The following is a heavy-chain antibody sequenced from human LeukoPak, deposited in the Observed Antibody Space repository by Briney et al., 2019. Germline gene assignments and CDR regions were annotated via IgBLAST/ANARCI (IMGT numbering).Heavy chain of an antibody. CDR1: GYTFTDYF. Sequence: ASEKVSCKASGYTFTDYFLHWVRQAPGQGLEWMGWINPKKGDTNYAQKFQGRVTVTWDTSTTTAYMELNRLTSDDTAVYYCARGYEYGWFDPWGQGTLVTVSS. D-gene: IGHD3-16*01. CDR3: ARGYEYGWFDP. J-gene: IGHJ5*02. CDR2: INPKKGDT. V-gene: IGHV1-2*02.